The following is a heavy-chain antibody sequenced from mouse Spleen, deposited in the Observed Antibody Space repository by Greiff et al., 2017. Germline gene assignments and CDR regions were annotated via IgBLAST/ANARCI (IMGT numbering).Heavy chain of an antibody. J-gene: IGHJ4*01. CDR1: GYTFTSYW. Sequence: QVQLQQPGAELVKPGASVKLSCKASGYTFTSYWMHWVKQRPGQGLEWIGEIDPSDSYTNYNQKFKGKATLTVDKSSSTAYMQLSSLTSEDSAVYYCARGDRYYAMDYWGQGTSVTVSS. V-gene: IGHV1-69*02. D-gene: IGHD2-14*01. CDR2: IDPSDSYT. CDR3: ARGDRYYAMDY.